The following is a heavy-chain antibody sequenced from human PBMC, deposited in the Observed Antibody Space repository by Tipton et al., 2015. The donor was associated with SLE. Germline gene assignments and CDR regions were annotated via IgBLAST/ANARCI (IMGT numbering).Heavy chain of an antibody. Sequence: GSLRLSCAASGFTFSSYWMHWVRQAPGKGLEWVSSISSSSSYIYYADSVKGRFTISRDNAKNSLYLQMNSLRAEDTAVYYCARAHYYYDSSGFGFWGQGTLVTVSS. CDR2: ISSSSSYI. CDR1: GFTFSSYW. CDR3: ARAHYYYDSSGFGF. D-gene: IGHD3-22*01. J-gene: IGHJ4*02. V-gene: IGHV3-21*01.